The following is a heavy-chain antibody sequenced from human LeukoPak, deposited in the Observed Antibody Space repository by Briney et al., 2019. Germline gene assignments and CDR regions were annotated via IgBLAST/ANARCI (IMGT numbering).Heavy chain of an antibody. V-gene: IGHV1-69*04. Sequence: ASVKVSCKASGGTFSSYAISWVRQAPGQGLEWMGRIIPILGIANYAQKFQGRVTITADKSTSTAYMELSSLRSEDTAVYYCARDFQYGDSFDIWGQGTMVTVSS. D-gene: IGHD2/OR15-2a*01. CDR3: ARDFQYGDSFDI. J-gene: IGHJ3*02. CDR1: GGTFSSYA. CDR2: IIPILGIA.